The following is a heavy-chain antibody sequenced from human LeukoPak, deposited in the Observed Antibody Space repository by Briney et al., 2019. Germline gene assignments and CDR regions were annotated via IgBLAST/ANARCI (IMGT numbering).Heavy chain of an antibody. CDR3: AKEQTSSGFFDF. D-gene: IGHD3-10*01. J-gene: IGHJ4*02. V-gene: IGHV3-23*01. CDR2: ISGSGART. Sequence: GGSLRLSCAASGFTFSSYAMSWVRQAPGKGLEWVSAISGSGARTYYADSVKGRFTVSRDNSKNTLYLQMNSLRAEDRAVYYCAKEQTSSGFFDFWGQGTLVTVSS. CDR1: GFTFSSYA.